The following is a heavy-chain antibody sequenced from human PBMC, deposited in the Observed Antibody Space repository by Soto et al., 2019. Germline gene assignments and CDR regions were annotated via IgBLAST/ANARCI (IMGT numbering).Heavy chain of an antibody. CDR1: GIPVSSNY. CDR3: ARDGPYYYASRMDV. Sequence: EVQLVESGGGLVQPGGSLRLSCVASGIPVSSNYMTWVRQAPGKGLEWVSVLHSGGDTYYANSVKGRFTISRHDSTNTVFLQMNXXXAEDTAVYYCARDGPYYYASRMDVWGQGTTVTVSS. CDR2: LHSGGDT. V-gene: IGHV3-53*04. J-gene: IGHJ6*02. D-gene: IGHD3-10*01.